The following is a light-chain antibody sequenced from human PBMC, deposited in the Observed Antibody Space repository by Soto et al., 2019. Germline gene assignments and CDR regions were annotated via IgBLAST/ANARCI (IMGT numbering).Light chain of an antibody. CDR3: QQYGSSPQT. CDR1: QRVISRY. J-gene: IGKJ1*01. V-gene: IGKV3-20*01. CDR2: GAS. Sequence: QSPATVAWSPGARASLVGGSSQRVISRYLAWYQQKPGQAPRLLIYGASSRATGIPDRFSGSGSGTDFTLTISRLEPEDFAVYYCQQYGSSPQTFGQGTKVDIK.